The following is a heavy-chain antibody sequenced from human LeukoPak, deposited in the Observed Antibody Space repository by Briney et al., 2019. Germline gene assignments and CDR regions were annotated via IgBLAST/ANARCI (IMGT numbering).Heavy chain of an antibody. CDR2: IYSGGST. CDR3: ARHTLAAAGTYYFDY. D-gene: IGHD6-13*01. CDR1: GFTVSSNY. J-gene: IGHJ4*02. Sequence: GGSLRLSCAASGFTVSSNYMSWVRQAPGKGLEWVSVIYSGGSTYYADSVKGRFTISRDNSKNTLYLQMNSLRAEDTAVYYCARHTLAAAGTYYFDYWGQGTLVTVSS. V-gene: IGHV3-53*01.